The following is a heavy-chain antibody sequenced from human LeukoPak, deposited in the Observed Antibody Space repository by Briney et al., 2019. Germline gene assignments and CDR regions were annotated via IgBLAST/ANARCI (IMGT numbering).Heavy chain of an antibody. J-gene: IGHJ4*02. D-gene: IGHD1-20*01. CDR2: IYTSGSA. CDR1: GGTISSYY. V-gene: IGHV4-4*07. Sequence: SETLSLTCTVSGGTISSYYWSWIRQPAGKGLEWIGRIYTSGSANYNPSRKRRVTMSVDTSQNQFSLKLSSVTAADTAVYYCARERGITGTAFDYWGQGTLVTVSS. CDR3: ARERGITGTAFDY.